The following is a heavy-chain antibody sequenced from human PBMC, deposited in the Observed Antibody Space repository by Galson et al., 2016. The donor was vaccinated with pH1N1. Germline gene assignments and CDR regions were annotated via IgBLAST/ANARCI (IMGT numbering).Heavy chain of an antibody. D-gene: IGHD3-10*01. Sequence: ETLSLTCTVYGGSFSDYYWSWIRQPPGKGLEWIGEVNPSGSTIYIPSLNSRVIISADTSRNQFSLKLTSVTAADTAVYFCARVDFGGKLGDWGQGTQVTVSS. V-gene: IGHV4-34*01. CDR3: ARVDFGGKLGD. J-gene: IGHJ4*02. CDR1: GGSFSDYY. CDR2: VNPSGST.